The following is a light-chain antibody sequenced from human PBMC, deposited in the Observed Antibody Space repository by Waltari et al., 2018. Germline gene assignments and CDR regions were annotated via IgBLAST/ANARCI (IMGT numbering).Light chain of an antibody. CDR1: SSNIGNDN. CDR3: VVWDGSLRAYV. CDR2: NDV. J-gene: IGLJ1*01. V-gene: IGLV1-47*01. Sequence: QPVLTQPPSASGTPGQRVTISCSGSSSNIGNDNVYWYQQLPGKAPKLLIYNDVQRPSGVPVLFAGSKSGTSSSLAISGLRSEDEADYYCVVWDGSLRAYVFGTGTMLTVL.